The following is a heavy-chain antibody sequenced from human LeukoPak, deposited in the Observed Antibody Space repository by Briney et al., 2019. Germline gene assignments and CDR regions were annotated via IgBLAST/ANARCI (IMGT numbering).Heavy chain of an antibody. Sequence: GGSLRLSCAASGFTVSRNYMTWVRQAPGKGLEWVSIIYSGGNTYYRDSVKGRFTISRDESNNMLYLQMNSLRAEDTAVYYCARSSRELGGYAPWELMPPFDYWGQGTLVTVSS. CDR1: GFTVSRNY. CDR2: IYSGGNT. V-gene: IGHV3-53*01. CDR3: ARSSRELGGYAPWELMPPFDY. D-gene: IGHD1-7*01. J-gene: IGHJ4*02.